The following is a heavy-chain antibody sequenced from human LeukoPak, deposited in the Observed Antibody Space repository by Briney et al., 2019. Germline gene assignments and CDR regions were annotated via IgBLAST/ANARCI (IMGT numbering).Heavy chain of an antibody. CDR3: AKDGCGGDCSFDY. J-gene: IGHJ4*02. CDR2: INSDGSSA. V-gene: IGHV3-74*01. CDR1: GFTFSSYW. Sequence: GGSLRLSCAASGFTFSSYWMHWVRHAPGKGLVWVSRINSDGSSASYADSVKGRFTISRDNSKNTLYLQMNSLRAEDTAVYYCAKDGCGGDCSFDYWGQGTLVTVSS. D-gene: IGHD2-21*02.